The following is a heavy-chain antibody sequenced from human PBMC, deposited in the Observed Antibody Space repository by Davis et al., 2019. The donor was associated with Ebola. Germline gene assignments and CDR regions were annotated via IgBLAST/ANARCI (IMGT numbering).Heavy chain of an antibody. V-gene: IGHV3-13*01. CDR1: GFTFSSYD. CDR3: ARSPGYNWNDWEGIDY. J-gene: IGHJ4*02. Sequence: GESLNISCAASGFTFSSYDMHWVRLATGKGLEWVSAIRTAGDTYYPGSVKGRFTISRENAKNSLYLQMNSLRAGDTAVYYCARSPGYNWNDWEGIDYWGQGTLVTVSS. CDR2: IRTAGDT. D-gene: IGHD1-20*01.